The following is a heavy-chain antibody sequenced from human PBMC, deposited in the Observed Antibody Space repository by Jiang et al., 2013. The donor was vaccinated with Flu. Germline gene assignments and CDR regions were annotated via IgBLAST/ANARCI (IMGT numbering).Heavy chain of an antibody. J-gene: IGHJ4*02. CDR3: ARVGEIAVAGGDFDY. V-gene: IGHV1-46*01. Sequence: SVKVSCKASGYTFTSYYMHWVRQAPGQGLEWMGIINPSGGSTSYAQKFQGRVTMTRDTSTSTVYMELSSLRSEDTAVYYCARVGEIAVAGGDFDYWGQGTLVTVSS. CDR1: GYTFTSYY. CDR2: INPSGGST. D-gene: IGHD6-19*01.